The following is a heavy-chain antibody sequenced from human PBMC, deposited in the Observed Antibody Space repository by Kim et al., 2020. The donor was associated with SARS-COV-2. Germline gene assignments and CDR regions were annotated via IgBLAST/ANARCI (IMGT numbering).Heavy chain of an antibody. CDR3: ARDYIGYCSSTSCSSGALLAYYSYMAV. V-gene: IGHV7-4-1*02. J-gene: IGHJ6*03. D-gene: IGHD2-2*01. CDR1: GYTFTSYA. Sequence: ASVKVSCKASGYTFTSYAMNWVRQAPGQGLEWMGWSNTNTGNPTYAQGFTGRFVFSLDTSVSTAYLQISSLKAEDTAVYYCARDYIGYCSSTSCSSGALLAYYSYMAVWGKGTTVPVSS. CDR2: SNTNTGNP.